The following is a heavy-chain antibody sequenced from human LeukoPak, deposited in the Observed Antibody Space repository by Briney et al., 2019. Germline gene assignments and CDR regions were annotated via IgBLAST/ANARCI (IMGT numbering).Heavy chain of an antibody. CDR1: GFTFSSYA. Sequence: PGGSLRLSCAASGFTFSSYAMSWVRQAPGKGLEWVSAISGSGGSTYYADSVKGRFTISRDNSKNTLYLQMNTLRAEDTAMYYCARDLGPYYFDYWGQGTLVTVSS. D-gene: IGHD3-16*01. V-gene: IGHV3-23*01. J-gene: IGHJ4*02. CDR3: ARDLGPYYFDY. CDR2: ISGSGGST.